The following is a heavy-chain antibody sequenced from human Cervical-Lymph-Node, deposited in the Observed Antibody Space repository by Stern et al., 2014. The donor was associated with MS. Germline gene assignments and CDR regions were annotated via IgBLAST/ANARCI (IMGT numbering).Heavy chain of an antibody. CDR3: ASPRPRDY. J-gene: IGHJ4*02. CDR2: ISSSSSYI. CDR1: GFTFSSYS. Sequence: EVQLEESGGGLVKPGGSLRLSCAASGFTFSSYSMNWVRQAPGKGLEWVSSISSSSSYIYYADSVKGRFTISRDNAKNSLYLQMNSLRAEDTAVYYCASPRPRDYWGQGTLVTVSS. V-gene: IGHV3-21*01.